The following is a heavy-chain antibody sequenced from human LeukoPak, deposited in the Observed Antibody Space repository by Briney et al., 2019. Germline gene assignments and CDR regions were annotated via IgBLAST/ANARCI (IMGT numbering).Heavy chain of an antibody. CDR1: GYAFTGYY. CDR2: INPNSGGT. Sequence: GASVKVSCKASGYAFTGYYMHWVRQAPGQGLEWMGWINPNSGGTNYAQKFQGRVTMTRDTSISTAYMELSRLRSEDTAVYYCARGGVVVVAAKYPYYYGMDVWGQGTTVTVSS. J-gene: IGHJ6*02. D-gene: IGHD2-15*01. CDR3: ARGGVVVVAAKYPYYYGMDV. V-gene: IGHV1-2*02.